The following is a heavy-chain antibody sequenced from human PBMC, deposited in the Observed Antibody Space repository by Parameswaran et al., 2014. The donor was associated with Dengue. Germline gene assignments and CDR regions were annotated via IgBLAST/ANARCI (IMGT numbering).Heavy chain of an antibody. V-gene: IGHV3-48*02. CDR2: ISSSSSTI. D-gene: IGHD3-10*01. Sequence: VRQAPGKGLEWVSYISSSSSTIYYADSVKGRFTISRDNAKNSLYLQMNSLRDEDTAVYYCARRVLHPRRYYYYYMDVWGKGTTVTVSS. CDR3: ARRVLHPRRYYYYYMDV. J-gene: IGHJ6*03.